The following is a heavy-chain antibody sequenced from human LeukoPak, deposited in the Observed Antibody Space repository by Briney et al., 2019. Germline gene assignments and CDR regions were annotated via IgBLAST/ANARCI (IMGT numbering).Heavy chain of an antibody. CDR1: GYTFTSYG. D-gene: IGHD6-19*01. CDR3: ARSLDLLPGIAVAGTKDY. CDR2: ISAYNGNT. J-gene: IGHJ4*02. V-gene: IGHV1-18*01. Sequence: GASVKVSCKASGYTFTSYGISWMRQAPGQGLEWMGWISAYNGNTNYAQKLQGRVTMTTDTSTSTAYMELRSLRSDDTAVYYCARSLDLLPGIAVAGTKDYWGQGTLVTVSS.